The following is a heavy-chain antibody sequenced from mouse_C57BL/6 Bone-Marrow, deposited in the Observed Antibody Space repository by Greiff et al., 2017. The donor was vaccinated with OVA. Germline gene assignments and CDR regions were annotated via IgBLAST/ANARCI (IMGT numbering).Heavy chain of an antibody. Sequence: QVQLQQSGAELVKPGASVKLSCKASGYTFTSYWMHWVKQRPGRGLEWIGRIDPNSGGTKYNEKFKSKATLTVDKPSSTAYMQLSSLTSEESAVYYCARDHDYDGDWFAYWGQGTLVTVSA. D-gene: IGHD2-4*01. CDR2: IDPNSGGT. CDR3: ARDHDYDGDWFAY. V-gene: IGHV1-72*01. J-gene: IGHJ3*01. CDR1: GYTFTSYW.